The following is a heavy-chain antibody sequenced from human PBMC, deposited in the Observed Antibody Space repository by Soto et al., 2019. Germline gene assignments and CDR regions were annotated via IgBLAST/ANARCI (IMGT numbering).Heavy chain of an antibody. V-gene: IGHV4-39*01. CDR1: GGSISSSSYY. CDR3: ARHNGPLYVGYYYDMDV. D-gene: IGHD3-16*01. J-gene: IGHJ6*02. CDR2: IYYSGYT. Sequence: SETLSLTCTVSGGSISSSSYYWGWIRQPPGKGLEWIGSIYYSGYTYYNPSLKSRVTISVDTSKNQSSLKLSSVTAADTAVYYCARHNGPLYVGYYYDMDVWGQGTKVTVSS.